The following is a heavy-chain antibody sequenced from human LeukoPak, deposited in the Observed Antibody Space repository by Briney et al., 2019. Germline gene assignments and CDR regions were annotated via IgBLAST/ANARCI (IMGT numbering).Heavy chain of an antibody. J-gene: IGHJ5*02. Sequence: PGGSLRLSCAASGFTFSSYGMHWVRQAPGKGLEWVAVIWYDGSNKYYADSVKGRFTISRDNSKNTLYLQMNSLRAEDTAVYYCAKDRFTMVQGVIPWFDPWGQGTLVTVSS. CDR2: IWYDGSNK. V-gene: IGHV3-33*03. CDR3: AKDRFTMVQGVIPWFDP. D-gene: IGHD3-10*01. CDR1: GFTFSSYG.